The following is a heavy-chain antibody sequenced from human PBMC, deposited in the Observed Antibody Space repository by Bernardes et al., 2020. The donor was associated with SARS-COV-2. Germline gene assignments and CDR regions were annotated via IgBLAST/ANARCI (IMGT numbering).Heavy chain of an antibody. D-gene: IGHD1-7*01. CDR2: ITRSSSYK. CDR1: EFTFSSSA. Sequence: GGSLRLSCAASEFTFSSSAMSWVRQAPGKGLAWVSSITRSSSYKYYADSVKGRFTISRDNAKNSLYLQMNSLRAEDTAVYFCARESDWNYVFDYWGQGTLVTVSS. V-gene: IGHV3-21*01. CDR3: ARESDWNYVFDY. J-gene: IGHJ4*02.